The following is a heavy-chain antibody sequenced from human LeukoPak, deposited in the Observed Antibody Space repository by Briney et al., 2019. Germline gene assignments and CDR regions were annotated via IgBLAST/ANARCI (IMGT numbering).Heavy chain of an antibody. D-gene: IGHD1-1*01. CDR2: VSFDGSNE. CDR1: GFTFSSYT. Sequence: GGSLRLSCAASGFTFSSYTMHWVRQAPGKGLEWVAVVSFDGSNEKYADSVRGRFTISGDNSKKMLYLQMNSLSREDTAVYYCVRGVGYTLLSWGQGTLVTVSS. V-gene: IGHV3-30*03. J-gene: IGHJ5*02. CDR3: VRGVGYTLLS.